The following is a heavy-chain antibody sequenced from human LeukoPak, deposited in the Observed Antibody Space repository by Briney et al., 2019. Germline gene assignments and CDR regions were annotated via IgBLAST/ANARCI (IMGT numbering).Heavy chain of an antibody. V-gene: IGHV3-21*04. CDR2: IGSSGSYI. Sequence: PGGSLRLSCAASGFTFSTYSMNWVRQAPGKGLEWVSSIGSSGSYIYYADSLKGRFTISRDNAKNSLYLQMSNLRAEDTAVYFCARGGGLDVWGQGATVTVSS. J-gene: IGHJ6*02. CDR1: GFTFSTYS. CDR3: ARGGGLDV. D-gene: IGHD3-16*01.